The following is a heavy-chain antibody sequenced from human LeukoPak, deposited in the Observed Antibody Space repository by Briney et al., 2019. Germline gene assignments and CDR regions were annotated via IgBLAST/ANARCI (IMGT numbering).Heavy chain of an antibody. V-gene: IGHV5-51*01. J-gene: IGHJ5*02. Sequence: GESLKISCKGSGYSINNYWIGWVRQMPGKGLEWMGIIYPADSDIRYSPPFQGQVTISADKSISTAYLQWSSLKASDTAMYYCARQEYCSGGSCYTWFDPWGQGTLVTVSS. CDR1: GYSINNYW. CDR2: IYPADSDI. CDR3: ARQEYCSGGSCYTWFDP. D-gene: IGHD2-15*01.